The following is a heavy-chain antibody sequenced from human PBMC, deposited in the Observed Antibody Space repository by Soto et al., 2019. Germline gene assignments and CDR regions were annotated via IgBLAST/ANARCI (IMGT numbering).Heavy chain of an antibody. CDR1: GYTFTSYA. CDR3: ARAMVRGVIITPDFDY. Sequence: ASVKVSCKASGYTFTSYAMHWVRQAPGQRLEWMGWINAGNGNTKYSQKFQGRVTITRDTSASTAYMELSSLRSEDTAVYYCARAMVRGVIITPDFDYWGQGTLVTSPQ. V-gene: IGHV1-3*01. CDR2: INAGNGNT. D-gene: IGHD3-10*01. J-gene: IGHJ4*02.